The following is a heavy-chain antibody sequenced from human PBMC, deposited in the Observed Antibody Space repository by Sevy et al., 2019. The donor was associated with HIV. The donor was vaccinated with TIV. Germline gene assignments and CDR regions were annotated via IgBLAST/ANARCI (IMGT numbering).Heavy chain of an antibody. CDR3: ARDRRYSSRTRNYYYYYGMDV. Sequence: GGSLRLSCAASGFTFSSYAMHWVRQAPGKGLEWVAVISYDGSNKYYANSVKGRFTISRDNSKNTLYLPMNSLRAEDTAVYYCARDRRYSSRTRNYYYYYGMDVWGQGTTVTVSS. V-gene: IGHV3-30-3*01. J-gene: IGHJ6*02. CDR2: ISYDGSNK. CDR1: GFTFSSYA. D-gene: IGHD6-13*01.